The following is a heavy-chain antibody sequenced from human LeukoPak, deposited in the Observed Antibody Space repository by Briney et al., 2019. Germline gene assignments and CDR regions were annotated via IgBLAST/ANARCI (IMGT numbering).Heavy chain of an antibody. J-gene: IGHJ5*02. CDR2: VNSDGSST. CDR3: ARDPAPQGWFDR. Sequence: GGSLRLCCAASGFTFSSYWMHWVRQAPGKGLVWVSRVNSDGSSTSYADSVKGRFTISRDNAKNTLYLQMNSLRAEDTAVYYCARDPAPQGWFDRWGQGTLVTVSS. V-gene: IGHV3-74*01. CDR1: GFTFSSYW.